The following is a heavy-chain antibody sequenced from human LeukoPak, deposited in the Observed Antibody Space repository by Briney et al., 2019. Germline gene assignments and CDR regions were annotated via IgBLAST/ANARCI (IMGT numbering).Heavy chain of an antibody. CDR1: GFTFDDYG. CDR3: ARVRPTYYYGSGSYGATDY. D-gene: IGHD3-10*01. Sequence: GGSLRLSCAASGFTFDDYGMSWVRQAPGKGLEWVSGINWNGGSTGYADSVKGRFTISRDNAKNSLYLQMNSLRAEDTALYYCARVRPTYYYGSGSYGATDYWGQGTLVTVSS. CDR2: INWNGGST. V-gene: IGHV3-20*04. J-gene: IGHJ4*02.